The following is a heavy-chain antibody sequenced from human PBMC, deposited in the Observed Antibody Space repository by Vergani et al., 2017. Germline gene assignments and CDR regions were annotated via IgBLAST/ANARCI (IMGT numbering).Heavy chain of an antibody. V-gene: IGHV3-15*07. D-gene: IGHD2-21*01. Sequence: EVKPVESGGGIVKPGGSLRLSCVASGFSFRNAWMNWVRRTPGKGLEWVGRIKSTFDRGTTDYAAAVKGRFTISRDDSKNTLFLQMNGLKTEDIGVDYCTTEPRSCGDGSCYWLRDHHYYGMDVWGQGTTVTVSS. J-gene: IGHJ6*02. CDR1: GFSFRNAW. CDR2: IKSTFDRGTT. CDR3: TTEPRSCGDGSCYWLRDHHYYGMDV.